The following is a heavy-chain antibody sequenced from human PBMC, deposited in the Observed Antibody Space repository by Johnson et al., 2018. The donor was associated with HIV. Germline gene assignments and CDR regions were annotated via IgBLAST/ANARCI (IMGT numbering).Heavy chain of an antibody. CDR1: GFTFSSYA. CDR2: ISYDGSNK. V-gene: IGHV3-30*04. D-gene: IGHD3-10*01. Sequence: QMQLVESGGGVVQPGRSLILSCAASGFTFSSYAMHWVRQAPGKGLEWVAVISYDGSNKYYADSVKGRFTISRDSSKDTLYVQMNSLRGEDTAVYYCARDPDPFREYHGDAFDIWGQGTVVTVSS. CDR3: ARDPDPFREYHGDAFDI. J-gene: IGHJ3*02.